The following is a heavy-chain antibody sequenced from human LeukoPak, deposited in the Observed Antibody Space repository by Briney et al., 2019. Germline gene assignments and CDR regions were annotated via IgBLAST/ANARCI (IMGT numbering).Heavy chain of an antibody. J-gene: IGHJ6*02. CDR3: ARRVGDYYGSGSKYGMDV. CDR1: GYXFTTYW. V-gene: IGHV5-51*01. CDR2: IYPGDSNT. D-gene: IGHD3-10*01. Sequence: GESLKISCKGSGYXFTTYWICWVRQMPGKGLEWMGIIYPGDSNTRYSPSFQGQVTISAGKSISTAYLQWSSLKASDTATYYCARRVGDYYGSGSKYGMDVWGQGTTVTVSS.